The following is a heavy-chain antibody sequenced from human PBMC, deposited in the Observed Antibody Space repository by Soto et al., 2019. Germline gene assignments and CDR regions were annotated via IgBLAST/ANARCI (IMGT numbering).Heavy chain of an antibody. CDR2: IYKSATT. V-gene: IGHV4-30-4*01. D-gene: IGHD2-15*01. J-gene: IGHJ5*01. CDR3: ARGRYCLIGRCFPNWFDS. Sequence: QVQLVESGPGLVKPSQTLSLTCSVSGDSISSVDYFWAWIRQPPGQALEYIGYIYKSATTYYNPSFESRVAISLDTSKSQFSLNVTSVTAADTAVYFCARGRYCLIGRCFPNWFDSWGQGTLVTVSS. CDR1: GDSISSVDYF.